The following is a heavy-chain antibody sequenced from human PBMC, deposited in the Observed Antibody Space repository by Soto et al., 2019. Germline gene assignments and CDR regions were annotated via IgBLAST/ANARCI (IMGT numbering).Heavy chain of an antibody. CDR3: ASQLQGSRRKYYFHF. J-gene: IGHJ4*02. CDR1: GFNFSDFS. Sequence: QVQLVESGGALVKPGGSLRLSCAASGFNFSDFSISWIRQAPGKGLEWVSFISATGETIYYAESVKGRFTISRDNAQNSLDLQMNSLRDEDTAIYYCASQLQGSRRKYYFHFWGQGTLVTVSS. V-gene: IGHV3-11*01. CDR2: ISATGETI. D-gene: IGHD1-26*01.